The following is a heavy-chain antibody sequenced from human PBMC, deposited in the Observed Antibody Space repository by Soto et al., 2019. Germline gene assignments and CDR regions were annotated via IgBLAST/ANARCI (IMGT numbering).Heavy chain of an antibody. Sequence: PSETLSLTCTVSGGSISSYYWSWIRQPPGKGLEWIGYIYYSGSTNYNPSLKSRVTISVDTSKNQFSLKLSSVTAADTAVYYCARDKLSYCSSTSCYPDAFDIWGQGTMVTVSS. J-gene: IGHJ3*02. D-gene: IGHD2-2*01. CDR2: IYYSGST. CDR3: ARDKLSYCSSTSCYPDAFDI. CDR1: GGSISSYY. V-gene: IGHV4-59*01.